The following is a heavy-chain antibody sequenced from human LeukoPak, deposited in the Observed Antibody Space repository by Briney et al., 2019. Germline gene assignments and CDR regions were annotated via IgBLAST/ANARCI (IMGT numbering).Heavy chain of an antibody. D-gene: IGHD6-13*01. J-gene: IGHJ6*02. CDR3: AKMAAAGTDYYYYGMDV. V-gene: IGHV3-9*01. CDR2: ISWNSGSI. Sequence: PGRSLRLSCAASGFTFDDYAMHWVRQAPGKGLEWVSGISWNSGSIGYADSVKGRFTISRDNAKNSLYLQMNSLRAEDTALYYCAKMAAAGTDYYYYGMDVWGQGTTVTVSS. CDR1: GFTFDDYA.